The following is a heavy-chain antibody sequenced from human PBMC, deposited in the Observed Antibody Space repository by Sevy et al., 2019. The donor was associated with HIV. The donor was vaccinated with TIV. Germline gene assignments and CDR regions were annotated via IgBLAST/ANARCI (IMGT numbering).Heavy chain of an antibody. Sequence: ASVKVSCKASGGTFSNYAISWVRQAPGQGLEWMGGIIPIFGTANYAQKFQGRVTITADESTSTAYMELSSLRSEDTAVYYCAREAYSSSSRFDPWGQGTLVTVSS. V-gene: IGHV1-69*13. D-gene: IGHD6-6*01. CDR1: GGTFSNYA. J-gene: IGHJ5*02. CDR2: IIPIFGTA. CDR3: AREAYSSSSRFDP.